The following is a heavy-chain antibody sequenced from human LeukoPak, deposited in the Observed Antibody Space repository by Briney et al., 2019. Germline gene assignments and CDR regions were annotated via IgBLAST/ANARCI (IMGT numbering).Heavy chain of an antibody. Sequence: SETLSLTCTVSGGSISSYYWSWIRQPPGKGLEWIGYIYYSGSTNYNPSLKSRVTISVDTSKNQSSLKLSSVTAADTAVYYCARVKGVVAVNWFDPWGQGTLVTVSS. CDR2: IYYSGST. J-gene: IGHJ5*02. V-gene: IGHV4-59*01. CDR3: ARVKGVVAVNWFDP. D-gene: IGHD2-15*01. CDR1: GGSISSYY.